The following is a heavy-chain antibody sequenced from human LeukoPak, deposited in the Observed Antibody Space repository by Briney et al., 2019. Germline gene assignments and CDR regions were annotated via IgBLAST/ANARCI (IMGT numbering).Heavy chain of an antibody. CDR1: GFTFSSYA. Sequence: PGGSLRLSCAASGFTFSSYAMTWVRRAPGKGLEWVSSISGGGYSTYYADSVKGRFTISSENSKNTLYLQMNSLRGEDTAVYYCAKGVRIEGAGHFDPWGQGTVVTVSS. V-gene: IGHV3-23*01. D-gene: IGHD6-13*01. CDR3: AKGVRIEGAGHFDP. J-gene: IGHJ5*02. CDR2: ISGGGYST.